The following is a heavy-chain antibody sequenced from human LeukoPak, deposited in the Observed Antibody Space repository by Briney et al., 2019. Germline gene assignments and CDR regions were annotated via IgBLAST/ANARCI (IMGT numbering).Heavy chain of an antibody. D-gene: IGHD2/OR15-2a*01. CDR3: ARVHEVLPTLDAFDL. CDR1: SGSIFDYY. J-gene: IGHJ3*01. V-gene: IGHV4-59*01. CDR2: IYHGGSS. Sequence: SETLSLTCSVSSGSIFDYYWSWIRQSPGKGLEWIGYIYHGGSSNYNPSLKSRVTISVDTSKNQFSLKLNSVTAADTAVYYCARVHEVLPTLDAFDLWGQGTMVTVSS.